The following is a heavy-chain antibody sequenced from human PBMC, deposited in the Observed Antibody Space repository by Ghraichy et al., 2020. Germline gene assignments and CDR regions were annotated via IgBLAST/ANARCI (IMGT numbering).Heavy chain of an antibody. CDR3: ARRAVQGVIEVDY. Sequence: SETLSLTCTVSGGSISSSSYYWGWIRQPPGKGLEWIGSIYYSGSTYYNPSLKSRVTISVDTSKNQFSLKLSSVTAADTAVYYCARRAVQGVIEVDYWGQGTLVTVSS. V-gene: IGHV4-39*01. CDR1: GGSISSSSYY. J-gene: IGHJ4*02. D-gene: IGHD3-10*01. CDR2: IYYSGST.